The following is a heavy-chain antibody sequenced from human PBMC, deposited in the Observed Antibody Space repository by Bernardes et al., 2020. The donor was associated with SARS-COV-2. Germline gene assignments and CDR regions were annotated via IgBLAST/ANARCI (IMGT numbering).Heavy chain of an antibody. J-gene: IGHJ2*01. CDR1: GFTFNTYP. CDR3: AKDSRANIVVVSAANWHFDL. CDR2: ISHGATTT. V-gene: IGHV3-23*01. Sequence: SLRLSCVASGFTFNTYPMSWVRQVPGKGLEWVASISHGATTTLYADSVKGRFTISRDNSKNTLYLQMKSLGAEDTAIYYCAKDSRANIVVVSAANWHFDLWGRGTQVTVSS. D-gene: IGHD2-2*01.